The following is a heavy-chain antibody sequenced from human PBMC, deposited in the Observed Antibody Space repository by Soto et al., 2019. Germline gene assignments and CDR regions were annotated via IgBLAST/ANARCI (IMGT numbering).Heavy chain of an antibody. CDR1: GGSFSGYY. Sequence: SETLSLTCAVYGGSFSGYYWSWIRQPPGKGLEWIGEINHSGSTNYNPSLKSRVTISVDTSKNQFSLKLSSVTAADTAVYYCARVISSSWSAPDAFDIWGQGTMVTVSS. CDR3: ARVISSSWSAPDAFDI. CDR2: INHSGST. D-gene: IGHD6-13*01. J-gene: IGHJ3*02. V-gene: IGHV4-34*01.